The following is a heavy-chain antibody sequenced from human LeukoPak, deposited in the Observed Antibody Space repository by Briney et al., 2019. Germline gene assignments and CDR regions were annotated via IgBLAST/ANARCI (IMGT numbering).Heavy chain of an antibody. CDR3: ARVGYSNGYRAFDF. J-gene: IGHJ4*02. Sequence: SETLSLTCAVYGGSFSGYYWSWIRQPPGKGLEWIGEINHSGSTNYNPSLKSRVTISIDKSNNRFSLNLFSVTAADTAVYYCARVGYSNGYRAFDFWGQGTLVTVSS. D-gene: IGHD5-18*01. CDR1: GGSFSGYY. CDR2: INHSGST. V-gene: IGHV4-34*01.